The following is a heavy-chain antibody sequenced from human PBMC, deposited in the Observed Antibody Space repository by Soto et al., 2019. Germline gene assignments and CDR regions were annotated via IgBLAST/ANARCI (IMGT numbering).Heavy chain of an antibody. V-gene: IGHV3-9*01. D-gene: IGHD4-17*01. CDR3: AKDILLPKIHYGDYGRYYGMDV. J-gene: IGHJ6*02. Sequence: PGGSLRLSCAASGFTFDDYAMHWVRQAPGKGLEWVSGISWNSGSIGYADSVKGRFTISRDNAKNSLYLQMNSLRAEDTALYYCAKDILLPKIHYGDYGRYYGMDVWGQGTTVTVSS. CDR1: GFTFDDYA. CDR2: ISWNSGSI.